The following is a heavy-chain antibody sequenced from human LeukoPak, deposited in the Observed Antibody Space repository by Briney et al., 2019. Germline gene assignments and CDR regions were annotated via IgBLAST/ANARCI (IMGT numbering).Heavy chain of an antibody. CDR2: IWYDGSNK. Sequence: GRSLRLSCAASGFTFSSSGMHWVREAPGKGLEWVAVIWYDGSNKYYADSVKGRFTISRDNAKNSPYLQMNSLRAEDTAVYYCARERVGSSWYFDYWGQGTLVTVSS. D-gene: IGHD6-13*01. V-gene: IGHV3-33*01. J-gene: IGHJ4*02. CDR3: ARERVGSSWYFDY. CDR1: GFTFSSSG.